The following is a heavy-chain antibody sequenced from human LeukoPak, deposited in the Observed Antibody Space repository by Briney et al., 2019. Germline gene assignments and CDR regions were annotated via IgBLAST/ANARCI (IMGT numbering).Heavy chain of an antibody. CDR3: ATALFTSGWYIFGY. CDR1: GYTFTGYY. Sequence: ASVKVSCKASGYTFTGYYMHWVRQAPGQGLEWLGWINPNSGGTNYAQNFQGRVTMTRDTSISTGYMELSRLRSDDTAVYYCATALFTSGWYIFGYGGQGTLVTVSA. D-gene: IGHD6-19*01. V-gene: IGHV1-2*02. CDR2: INPNSGGT. J-gene: IGHJ4*02.